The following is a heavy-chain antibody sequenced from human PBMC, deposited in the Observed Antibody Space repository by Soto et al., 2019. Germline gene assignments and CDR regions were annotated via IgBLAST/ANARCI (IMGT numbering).Heavy chain of an antibody. CDR2: INPSGGST. CDR3: ARVAYYYDSSGYYSGSWFDP. V-gene: IGHV1-46*03. D-gene: IGHD3-22*01. J-gene: IGHJ5*02. Sequence: QVQLVQSGAEVKKPGASVKVSCKASGYTFTSYYMHWVRQAPGQGLEWMGIINPSGGSTSYAQKFQGRVTMTRDTSTSTVYMELSSLRSADTAVYYCARVAYYYDSSGYYSGSWFDPWAQGTLVTVSS. CDR1: GYTFTSYY.